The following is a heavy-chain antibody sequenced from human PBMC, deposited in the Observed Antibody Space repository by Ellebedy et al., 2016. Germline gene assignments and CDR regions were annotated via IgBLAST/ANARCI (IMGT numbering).Heavy chain of an antibody. D-gene: IGHD3-3*01. Sequence: ASVKVSCKASGYTFTSYGISWVRQAPGQGLEWMGWISAYNGNTNYAQKLQGRVTMTTDTSTSTVYMELSSLRSEDTAVYYCARVGITIIDYYYGMDVWGQGTMVTVSS. J-gene: IGHJ6*02. CDR3: ARVGITIIDYYYGMDV. CDR2: ISAYNGNT. CDR1: GYTFTSYG. V-gene: IGHV1-18*01.